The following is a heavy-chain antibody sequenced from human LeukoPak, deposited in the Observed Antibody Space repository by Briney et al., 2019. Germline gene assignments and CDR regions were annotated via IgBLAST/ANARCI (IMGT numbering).Heavy chain of an antibody. CDR3: AKTKGYSYGYYFDY. CDR1: GFTLSSYA. D-gene: IGHD5-18*01. J-gene: IGHJ4*02. V-gene: IGHV3-30*18. CDR2: MPYDGFNK. Sequence: GGSLRLSCAASGFTLSSYAMHWVRQSLGKGLEWVAVMPYDGFNKYYGDSVKGRFTISRDNSKNTLYLQMNSLRAEDTAVYYCAKTKGYSYGYYFDYWGQGTLVTVSS.